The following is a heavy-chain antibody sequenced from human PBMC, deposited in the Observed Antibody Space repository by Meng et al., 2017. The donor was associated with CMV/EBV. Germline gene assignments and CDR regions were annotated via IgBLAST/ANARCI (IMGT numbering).Heavy chain of an antibody. Sequence: SETLSLTCTVSGGSISSYYWSWIRQPPGKGLEWIGYVYYSGSTNSNPSLKSRVTISVDTATNQISLKLSSVTAADTAGYYCARFPGSMVRGVGTWPYDFDYWGQGTLVTVSS. D-gene: IGHD3-10*01. CDR3: ARFPGSMVRGVGTWPYDFDY. CDR2: VYYSGST. CDR1: GGSISSYY. V-gene: IGHV4-59*01. J-gene: IGHJ4*02.